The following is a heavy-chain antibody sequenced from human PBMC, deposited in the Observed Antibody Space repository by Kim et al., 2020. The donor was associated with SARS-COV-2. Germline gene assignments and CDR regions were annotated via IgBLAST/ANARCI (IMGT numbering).Heavy chain of an antibody. CDR1: GFTVSNYW. CDR3: GRPIGRCSTRTDY. Sequence: GGSLRLSCAASGFTVSNYWMTWVRQAPGKGLEWVANIKNGGSEKYEEDAEKGRSTTTSDNDKKSQHLKKNLLRADDTAEYYWGRPIGRCSTRTDY. J-gene: IGHJ6*01. D-gene: IGHD6-13*01. V-gene: IGHV3-7*01. CDR2: IKNGGSEK.